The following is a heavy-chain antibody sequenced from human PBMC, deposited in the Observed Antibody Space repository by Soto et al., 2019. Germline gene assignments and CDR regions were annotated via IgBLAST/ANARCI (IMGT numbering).Heavy chain of an antibody. CDR3: ARDGYGDYDYNWFDP. V-gene: IGHV4-30-4*01. CDR2: IYYSGST. J-gene: IGHJ5*02. D-gene: IGHD4-17*01. CDR1: GGSISSGDYY. Sequence: SETLSLTCTVSGGSISSGDYYWSWIRQPPGKGLEWIGYIYYSGSTYYNPSLKSRVTISVDTSKNQFSLKLSSVTAADTAVYYCARDGYGDYDYNWFDPWGQGTLVTVSS.